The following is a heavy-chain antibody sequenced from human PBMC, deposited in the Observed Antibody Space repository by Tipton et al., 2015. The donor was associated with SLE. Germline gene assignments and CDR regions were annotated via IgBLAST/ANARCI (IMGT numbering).Heavy chain of an antibody. CDR2: ISSSGSTI. CDR1: GFTVSSNY. D-gene: IGHD1-7*01. J-gene: IGHJ3*02. V-gene: IGHV3-11*04. CDR3: ARARGPLYNWNWGDAFDI. Sequence: GSLRLSCAASGFTVSSNYMTWVRQAPGKGLEWVSYISSSGSTIYYADSVKGRFTISRDNAKNSLYLQMNSLRAEDTAVYYCARARGPLYNWNWGDAFDIWGQGTMVTVSS.